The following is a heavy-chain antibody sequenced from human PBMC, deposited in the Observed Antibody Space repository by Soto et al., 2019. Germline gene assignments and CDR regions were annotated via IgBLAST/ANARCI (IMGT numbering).Heavy chain of an antibody. CDR1: GGSISSYY. D-gene: IGHD3-9*01. Sequence: SETLSLTCTVSGGSISSYYWSWIRQPPGKGLEWIGYIYYSGSTNYNPSLKSRVTISVDTSKNQFSLKLSSVTAADTAVYYCARTPSTQYYDILTGRTIYYYYYMDVWGKGTTVTVSS. V-gene: IGHV4-59*08. CDR2: IYYSGST. CDR3: ARTPSTQYYDILTGRTIYYYYYMDV. J-gene: IGHJ6*03.